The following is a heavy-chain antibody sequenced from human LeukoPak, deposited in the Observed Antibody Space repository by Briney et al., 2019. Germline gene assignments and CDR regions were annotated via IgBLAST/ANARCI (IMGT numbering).Heavy chain of an antibody. CDR2: INSDGSST. Sequence: GGSLRLSCAASGFTFSYYWMHWVRQAPGKGLVWVSRINSDGSSTTYADSVKGRFTISRDNGQNTVYLQMNSLRAEDTAVYYCAREGLGYSYAFEYWGQGTLVTVSS. J-gene: IGHJ4*02. V-gene: IGHV3-74*01. CDR1: GFTFSYYW. D-gene: IGHD5-18*01. CDR3: AREGLGYSYAFEY.